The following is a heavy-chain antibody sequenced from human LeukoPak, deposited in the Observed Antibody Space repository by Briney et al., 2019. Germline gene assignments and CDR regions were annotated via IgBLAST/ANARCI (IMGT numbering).Heavy chain of an antibody. CDR2: IKSKTDGGTT. CDR1: GFTFNNAW. J-gene: IGHJ4*02. Sequence: PGGSLRLSCAASGFTFNNAWMSWVRQAPGKGLEWVGRIKSKTDGGTTDYAAPVKGRFTISRDDSKNTLYLQMNSLKIEDTVVYYCTRIIKSGSFDYWGQGVLVTVSS. V-gene: IGHV3-15*01. CDR3: TRIIKSGSFDY. D-gene: IGHD1-26*01.